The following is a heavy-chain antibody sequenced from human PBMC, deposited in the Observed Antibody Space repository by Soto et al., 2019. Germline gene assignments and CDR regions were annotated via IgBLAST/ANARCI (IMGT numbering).Heavy chain of an antibody. CDR3: AKEGGLSGSYYISSSYYFDY. D-gene: IGHD1-26*01. Sequence: GGSLSLSCAASGFPFSSYGMHWVRQAPGKGLEWVAIISYDGSNTYYADSVKGRFTISRDNSKNTLYLQMNSLRAEDTSVYYCAKEGGLSGSYYISSSYYFDYWGQGTLVTVSS. CDR1: GFPFSSYG. J-gene: IGHJ4*02. CDR2: ISYDGSNT. V-gene: IGHV3-30*18.